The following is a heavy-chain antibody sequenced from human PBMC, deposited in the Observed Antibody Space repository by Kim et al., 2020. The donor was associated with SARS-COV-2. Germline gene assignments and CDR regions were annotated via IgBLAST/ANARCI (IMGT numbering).Heavy chain of an antibody. CDR2: ISEDGSNR. V-gene: IGHV3-30*03. CDR1: GFTFSTYV. Sequence: GGSLRLSCAASGFTFSTYVMHWVRQAPGKGLEWVAVISEDGSNRYYGDSVKGRSTISRVNSKNTLYLQVNSLRAEDTTVYYCARGSVGATHYFDYWGQGALVTVSS. CDR3: ARGSVGATHYFDY. D-gene: IGHD1-26*01. J-gene: IGHJ4*02.